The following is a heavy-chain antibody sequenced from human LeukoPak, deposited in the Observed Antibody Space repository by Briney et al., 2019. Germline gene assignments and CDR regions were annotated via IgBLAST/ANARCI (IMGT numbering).Heavy chain of an antibody. CDR2: IYTSGST. J-gene: IGHJ3*02. CDR3: ARDSFGYCSSTSCCREI. Sequence: SETLSLTCTVSGGSISSYYWSWIRQPAGKGLEWIGRIYTSGSTNYNPSLKSRVTMSVDTSKNQFSLKLSSVTAADTAVYYCARDSFGYCSSTSCCREIWGQGTMVTVSS. D-gene: IGHD2-2*01. CDR1: GGSISSYY. V-gene: IGHV4-4*07.